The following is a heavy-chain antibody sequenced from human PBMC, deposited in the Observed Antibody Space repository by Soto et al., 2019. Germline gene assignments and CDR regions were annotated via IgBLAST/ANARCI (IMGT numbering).Heavy chain of an antibody. CDR3: AKADTGWFAP. CDR2: ITGSSGST. V-gene: IGHV3-23*01. D-gene: IGHD3-10*01. CDR1: GFTFGQFV. J-gene: IGHJ5*02. Sequence: EEQLLESGGDLVQPGGSLRLSCAASGFTFGQFVMTWVRQAPGKGLEWVSTITGSSGSTTYTESVKGRFTISRDNSKNSLYLQMTNLRADDPAIYYCAKADTGWFAPWGRGTLVTVSS.